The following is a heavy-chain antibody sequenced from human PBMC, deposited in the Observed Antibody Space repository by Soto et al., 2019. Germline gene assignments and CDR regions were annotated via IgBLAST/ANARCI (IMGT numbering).Heavy chain of an antibody. D-gene: IGHD3-22*01. V-gene: IGHV2-5*01. CDR2: IFWNDDK. Sequence: QITLKGSGPTLVQPTQTLTLTCTFSGFSLSTSGVAVGWIRQPPGKALEWLALIFWNDDKRYSPSLNTRLTITKDTSKNQVVLTMSNMDSVDTATYYCAHRRRVVITDTTHWYFDFWGRGTLVTVSS. J-gene: IGHJ2*01. CDR1: GFSLSTSGVA. CDR3: AHRRRVVITDTTHWYFDF.